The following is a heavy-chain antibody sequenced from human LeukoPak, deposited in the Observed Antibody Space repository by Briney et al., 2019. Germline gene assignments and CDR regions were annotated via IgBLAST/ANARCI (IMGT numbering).Heavy chain of an antibody. D-gene: IGHD4-17*01. CDR3: AKFNGDPGYYFDY. CDR1: RFTFSIYA. J-gene: IGHJ4*02. Sequence: PGGSLRLSCEASRFTFSIYAMSWVRQAPGKGLEWVSSISGSGAGTYYADSVKGRSTISRDNSKNTLYLQMNGLRAEDTAVYYCAKFNGDPGYYFDYWGRGTLVTVSS. CDR2: ISGSGAGT. V-gene: IGHV3-23*01.